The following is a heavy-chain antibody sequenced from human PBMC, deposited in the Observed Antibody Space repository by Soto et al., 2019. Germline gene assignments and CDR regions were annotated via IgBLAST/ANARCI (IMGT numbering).Heavy chain of an antibody. Sequence: QVQLQESGPGLVKPSETLSLTCTVSGGSISSFYWSWIRQPPGKGLEWIGYISYSGSTNYNPSLKSRVTISLDTSRNQLSLRLSSVTAADTAVYYCARRPLGGGTSWYSGWFDPWGQGILVTVSS. CDR3: ARRPLGGGTSWYSGWFDP. V-gene: IGHV4-59*08. D-gene: IGHD6-13*01. CDR2: ISYSGST. CDR1: GGSISSFY. J-gene: IGHJ5*02.